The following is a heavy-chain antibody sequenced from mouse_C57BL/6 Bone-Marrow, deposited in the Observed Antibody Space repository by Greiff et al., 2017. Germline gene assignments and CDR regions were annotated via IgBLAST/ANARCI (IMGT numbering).Heavy chain of an antibody. D-gene: IGHD2-1*01. CDR3: ARGSAIYYGNYEYFDY. J-gene: IGHJ2*01. CDR1: GYSITSGYY. CDR2: ISYDGSN. Sequence: EVKLMESGPGLVKPSQSLSLTCSVTGYSITSGYYWNWIRQFPGNKLEWMGYISYDGSNNYNPSLKNRISITRDTSKNQFFLKLNSVTTEDTATYYCARGSAIYYGNYEYFDYWGQGTTLTVSS. V-gene: IGHV3-6*01.